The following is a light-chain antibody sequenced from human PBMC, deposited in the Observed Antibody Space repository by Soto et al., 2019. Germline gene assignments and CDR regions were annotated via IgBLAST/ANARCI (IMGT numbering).Light chain of an antibody. Sequence: DIQITQSPSTLSASVGYRVTITCRASQSISSWLAWYQQKPGKAPKLLIYDASSLESGVPSRFSGSGSETEFTLTISSLQPDDFATYYCQQYNSYLYTFGQGTKLEIK. CDR2: DAS. V-gene: IGKV1-5*01. CDR1: QSISSW. CDR3: QQYNSYLYT. J-gene: IGKJ2*01.